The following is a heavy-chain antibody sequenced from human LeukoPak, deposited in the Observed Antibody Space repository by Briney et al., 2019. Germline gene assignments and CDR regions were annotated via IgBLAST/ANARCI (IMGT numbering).Heavy chain of an antibody. Sequence: GGSLRLSCAASGFTFSSYAMHWVRQAPGKGLEWVAVIWYGGSNKYYADSVKGRFTISRDNSKNTLYLQMNSLRAEDTAVYYCAKDRTQYSSSSGFDYWGQGTLVTVSS. CDR3: AKDRTQYSSSSGFDY. CDR1: GFTFSSYA. V-gene: IGHV3-30*02. D-gene: IGHD6-6*01. CDR2: IWYGGSNK. J-gene: IGHJ4*02.